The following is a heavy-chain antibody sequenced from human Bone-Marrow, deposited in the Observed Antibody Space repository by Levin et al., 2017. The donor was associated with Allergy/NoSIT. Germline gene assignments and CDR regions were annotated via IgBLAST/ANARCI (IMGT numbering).Heavy chain of an antibody. V-gene: IGHV3-53*01. Sequence: GESLKISCAASGLIVSDNYMSWVRQAPGKGLEWVSTIFRGGNTYYANSVMGRFTISRDDSKNTLYLQMNSLRADDTALYYCARDGDYGAGFFGYWGQGTLVAVSS. CDR2: IFRGGNT. CDR3: ARDGDYGAGFFGY. D-gene: IGHD4/OR15-4a*01. CDR1: GLIVSDNY. J-gene: IGHJ4*02.